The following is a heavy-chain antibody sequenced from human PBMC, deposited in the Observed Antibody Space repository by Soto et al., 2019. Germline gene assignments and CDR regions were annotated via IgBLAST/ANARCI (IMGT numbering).Heavy chain of an antibody. CDR2: ISPYSGNT. J-gene: IGHJ4*02. D-gene: IGHD6-19*01. Sequence: QVQLVQSGGEVKKPGASVKVSCKASGYIFTNYDIGWVRQAPGQGLEWMGWISPYSGNTKYTQKVQGRVTMTTDTSTSTAYMELRSLRSDETAIYYCVRLASSGWYTGGYWGQGTLVTVSS. CDR3: VRLASSGWYTGGY. CDR1: GYIFTNYD. V-gene: IGHV1-18*01.